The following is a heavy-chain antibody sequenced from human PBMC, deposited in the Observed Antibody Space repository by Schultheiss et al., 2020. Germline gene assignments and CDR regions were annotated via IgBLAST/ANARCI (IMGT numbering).Heavy chain of an antibody. D-gene: IGHD6-25*01. Sequence: SETLSLTCTVSGGSFSGYYWSWIRQPPGEGLEWIGYIYYTGSTHYNPSLNSRVTISIDMSKNQFSLRLTSVTAADTAVYYCARVSGHPERFDPWGQGTLVTVSS. CDR1: GGSFSGYY. CDR2: IYYTGST. J-gene: IGHJ5*02. V-gene: IGHV4-59*01. CDR3: ARVSGHPERFDP.